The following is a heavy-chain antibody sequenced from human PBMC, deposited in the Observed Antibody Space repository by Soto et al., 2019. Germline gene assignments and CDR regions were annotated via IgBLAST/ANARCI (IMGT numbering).Heavy chain of an antibody. J-gene: IGHJ4*02. Sequence: QVQLQESGPGLVKPSQTLSLICTVSGGSINSGGYYWNWIRQHPGKGLEWIGYIFYSGSTYYNPFLRSRLTISADTSENKFSLVLSSVTAADTAVYFCARGDRQSGYSSSWVFDYWGQGTLVNVSS. CDR1: GGSINSGGYY. CDR2: IFYSGST. D-gene: IGHD6-13*01. V-gene: IGHV4-31*03. CDR3: ARGDRQSGYSSSWVFDY.